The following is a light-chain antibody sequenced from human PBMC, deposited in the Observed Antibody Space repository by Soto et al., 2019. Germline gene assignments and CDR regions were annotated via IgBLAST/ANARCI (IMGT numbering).Light chain of an antibody. J-gene: IGLJ2*01. Sequence: QPVLTQPPSASGTPGQRVTISCSGSSSNIGSKYVYWYQQLPGTAPKLLIYRNNQRPSGVPDRFSGSKSGTSASLAISGLRSEDEADYYCAAWDDSLSGPVFGGGTKLTVL. CDR3: AAWDDSLSGPV. CDR2: RNN. V-gene: IGLV1-47*01. CDR1: SSNIGSKY.